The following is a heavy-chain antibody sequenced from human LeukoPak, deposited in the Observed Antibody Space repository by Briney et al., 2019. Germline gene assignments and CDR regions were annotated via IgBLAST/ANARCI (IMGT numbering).Heavy chain of an antibody. J-gene: IGHJ4*02. V-gene: IGHV3-74*01. CDR1: GFSFSSYW. CDR3: ARDRGTFY. CDR2: INTDGRTT. D-gene: IGHD2/OR15-2a*01. Sequence: PGGSLRLSCAASGFSFSSYWMNWVRQAPGKGLVWVAHINTDGRTTTYADSVKGRFTISRDNSKNTLYLQMNSLRAEDTAVYYCARDRGTFYWGQGTLVTVSS.